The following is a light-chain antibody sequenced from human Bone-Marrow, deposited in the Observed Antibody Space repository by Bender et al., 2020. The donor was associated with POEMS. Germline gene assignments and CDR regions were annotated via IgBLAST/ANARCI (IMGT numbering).Light chain of an antibody. CDR1: SSDVGSYNL. V-gene: IGLV2-23*01. CDR2: ERS. J-gene: IGLJ1*01. Sequence: QSALTQPASVSGSPGQSITISCTGTSSDVGSYNLVSWFQQHPGKAPKVIIFERSKRPSGVSTRLSVYESGNTLSLTISGLQAEHDVEYHCCSFRSGDTYVFGTGPKVPVL. CDR3: CSFRSGDTYV.